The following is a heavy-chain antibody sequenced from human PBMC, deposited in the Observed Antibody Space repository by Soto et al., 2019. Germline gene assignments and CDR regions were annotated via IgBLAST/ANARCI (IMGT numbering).Heavy chain of an antibody. D-gene: IGHD3-22*01. Sequence: SQTLSLPCAISVDSVSTNSATWDWIRQSPSRGLEWLGRTYYRSKWYNDYAVSVKGRITINPDTANNQFSLQLNSLRAEDTAVYYCARDFGYDSSGYYLDYWGQGTLVTVSS. J-gene: IGHJ4*02. CDR3: ARDFGYDSSGYYLDY. CDR1: VDSVSTNSAT. CDR2: TYYRSKWYN. V-gene: IGHV6-1*01.